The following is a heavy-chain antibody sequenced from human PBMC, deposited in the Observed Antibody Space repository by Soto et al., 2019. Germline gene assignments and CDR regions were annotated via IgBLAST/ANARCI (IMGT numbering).Heavy chain of an antibody. Sequence: PGGSLRLSCAASGFTFSGSAMHWVRQASGKGLEWVGRIRSKANSYATAYAASVKGRFTISRDDSKNTAYLQMNSLKTEDTAVYYCTGGDDFYYDSSGYSGWGQGTLVTVSS. CDR1: GFTFSGSA. CDR3: TGGDDFYYDSSGYSG. D-gene: IGHD3-22*01. V-gene: IGHV3-73*01. J-gene: IGHJ4*02. CDR2: IRSKANSYAT.